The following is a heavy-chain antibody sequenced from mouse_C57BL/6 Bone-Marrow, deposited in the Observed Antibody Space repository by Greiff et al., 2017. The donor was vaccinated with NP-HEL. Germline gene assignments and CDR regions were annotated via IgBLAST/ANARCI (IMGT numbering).Heavy chain of an antibody. Sequence: QVQLQQSGAELVRPGTSVKVSCKASGYAFTNYLIEWVKQRPGQGLEWIGVINPGRGGTNYNEKFKGKATLTADKSSSTAYMQLSSLTSEDSAVYFCAREAYSNYCAMDYWGQGTSVTVSS. D-gene: IGHD2-5*01. CDR1: GYAFTNYL. V-gene: IGHV1-54*01. J-gene: IGHJ4*01. CDR3: AREAYSNYCAMDY. CDR2: INPGRGGT.